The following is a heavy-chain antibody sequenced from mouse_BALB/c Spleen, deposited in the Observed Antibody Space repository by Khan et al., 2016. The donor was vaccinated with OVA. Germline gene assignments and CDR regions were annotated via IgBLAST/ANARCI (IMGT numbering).Heavy chain of an antibody. V-gene: IGHV5-6-3*01. Sequence: EVELVESGGGIVQPGGSLKRSCAASRLTISSYGMSSVRQTPDKRLERVATIDSNGGSTDYPDSVTRRITISGDNAKNALYLQMPVLKSENTAMYYCARSAIWGQGTTLTVSS. J-gene: IGHJ2*01. D-gene: IGHD2-12*01. CDR3: ARSAI. CDR1: RLTISSYG. CDR2: IDSNGGST.